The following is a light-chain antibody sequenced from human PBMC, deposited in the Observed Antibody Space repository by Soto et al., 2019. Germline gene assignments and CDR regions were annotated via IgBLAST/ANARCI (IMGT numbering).Light chain of an antibody. CDR1: QSVSTK. V-gene: IGKV3-20*01. CDR2: GAS. Sequence: EIVMTQSPATLSVSPGERATLSCRASQSVSTKLAWYQQKPGQAPRLLIYGASSRATGIPDRFSGSGSGTDFTLTISGLEPEDFAVYYCQQYGTPGTFGQGTKVDI. CDR3: QQYGTPGT. J-gene: IGKJ1*01.